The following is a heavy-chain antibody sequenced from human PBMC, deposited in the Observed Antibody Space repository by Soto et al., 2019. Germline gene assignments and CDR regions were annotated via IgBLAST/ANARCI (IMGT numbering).Heavy chain of an antibody. CDR1: GGSISSYY. J-gene: IGHJ3*02. Sequence: SETLSLTCTVSGGSISSYYWSWIRQPPGKGLEWIGYIYYSGSTNYNPSLKSRVTVSVDTSKNQFSLKLSSVTAADTAVYYCARDVSIFGVVNASDIWGQGTMVTVSS. CDR2: IYYSGST. D-gene: IGHD3-3*01. V-gene: IGHV4-59*01. CDR3: ARDVSIFGVVNASDI.